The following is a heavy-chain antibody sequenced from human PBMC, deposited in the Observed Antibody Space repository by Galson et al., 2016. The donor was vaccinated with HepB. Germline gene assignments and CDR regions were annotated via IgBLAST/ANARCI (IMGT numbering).Heavy chain of an antibody. J-gene: IGHJ4*02. D-gene: IGHD6-19*01. CDR1: GGSISSGYY. CDR3: ARTSGLDF. CDR2: IYYSGTA. V-gene: IGHV4-39*07. Sequence: SETLSLTCTVSGGSISSGYYWGWIRQPPGKGLEWIGHIYYSGTATYNPSLKSRVSISVDTSNDQFSLKLNSVTAADTAVYYCARTSGLDFWGQGTLVTISS.